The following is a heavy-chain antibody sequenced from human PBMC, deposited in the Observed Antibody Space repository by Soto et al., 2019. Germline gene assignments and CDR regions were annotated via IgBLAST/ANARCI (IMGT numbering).Heavy chain of an antibody. J-gene: IGHJ5*02. V-gene: IGHV4-39*01. D-gene: IGHD3-3*02. Sequence: PSETLSLTCTVSGDSIISSDFYWGWVRQPPGKGLEWIGSIFYLGSSYYNPSLKSRVTMSVDTSKNQFSLRLRSVTAADTALYFCARHSLALRKNNWFDPWGQGIMVTAPQ. CDR3: ARHSLALRKNNWFDP. CDR2: IFYLGSS. CDR1: GDSIISSDFY.